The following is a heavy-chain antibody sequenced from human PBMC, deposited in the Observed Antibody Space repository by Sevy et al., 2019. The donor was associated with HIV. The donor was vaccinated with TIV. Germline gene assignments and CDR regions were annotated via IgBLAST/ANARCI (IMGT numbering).Heavy chain of an antibody. CDR2: IKQDRSEK. V-gene: IGHV3-7*03. Sequence: GESLKISCAASGFTFSSYWMSWVRQAPGKGLEWVANIKQDRSEKYYVDSVKGRFTISRDNAKNSLYLQMNSLIAEDTAVYYCARDWRLAVAGIDYWGQGTLVTVSS. J-gene: IGHJ4*02. D-gene: IGHD6-19*01. CDR1: GFTFSSYW. CDR3: ARDWRLAVAGIDY.